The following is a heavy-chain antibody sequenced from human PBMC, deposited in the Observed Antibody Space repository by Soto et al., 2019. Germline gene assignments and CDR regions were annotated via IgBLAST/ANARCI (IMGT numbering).Heavy chain of an antibody. CDR2: ISSSSSTI. CDR1: GFTFSSYS. D-gene: IGHD6-13*01. V-gene: IGHV3-48*02. Sequence: PGGSLRLSCAASGFTFSSYSMNWVRQAPGKGLEWVSYISSSSSTIYYADSVKGRFTISRDNAKNSLYLQMNSLRDEDTAVYYCARENLLVWEAYYYYYYGMDVWGQGTTVTVSS. J-gene: IGHJ6*02. CDR3: ARENLLVWEAYYYYYYGMDV.